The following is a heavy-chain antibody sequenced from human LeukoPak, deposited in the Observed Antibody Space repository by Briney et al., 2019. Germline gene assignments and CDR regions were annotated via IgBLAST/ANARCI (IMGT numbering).Heavy chain of an antibody. CDR3: ASDYSRGAYFDH. J-gene: IGHJ4*02. D-gene: IGHD1-26*01. V-gene: IGHV1-18*04. CDR1: GYTFATYG. Sequence: GASVKVSCKAFGYTFATYGISWVRQAPGQGLEWMAWISTCNGDTKYAQSLQGRVTLTTDTSTSTAYMELRSLRSEDTAVYYCASDYSRGAYFDHWGQGTLVTVSS. CDR2: ISTCNGDT.